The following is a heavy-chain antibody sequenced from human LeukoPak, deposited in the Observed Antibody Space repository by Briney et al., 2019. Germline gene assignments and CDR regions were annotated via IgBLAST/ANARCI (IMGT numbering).Heavy chain of an antibody. D-gene: IGHD6-13*01. CDR2: INHDGSEK. CDR1: GFTFSGYW. V-gene: IGHV3-7*01. CDR3: AKDIQAAAANGEEFDY. Sequence: PGGSLRLSCAASGFTFSGYWMNWVRQAPGKGLEWVANINHDGSEKYYVDSVKGRFTISRDNSKNTLYLQMNSLRAEDTAVYYCAKDIQAAAANGEEFDYWGQGTLVTVSS. J-gene: IGHJ4*02.